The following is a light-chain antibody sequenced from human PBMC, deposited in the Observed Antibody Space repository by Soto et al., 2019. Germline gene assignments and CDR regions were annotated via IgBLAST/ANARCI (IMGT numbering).Light chain of an antibody. CDR3: QQYGSSGT. V-gene: IGKV3-20*01. CDR2: GAS. J-gene: IGKJ1*01. Sequence: EIVLTQSPGTLSVSPGESATLSCRASQSVSSDLAWYQQKPGQAPRLLIFGASTRATDIPDRFSGSGSGTDFTLTISRLEPEDFAVYYCQQYGSSGTFGQGTKV. CDR1: QSVSSD.